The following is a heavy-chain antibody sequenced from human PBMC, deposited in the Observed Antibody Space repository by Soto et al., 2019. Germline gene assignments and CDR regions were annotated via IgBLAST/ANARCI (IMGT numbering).Heavy chain of an antibody. CDR2: INPSGGST. Sequence: ASVKVSCKASGYTFTSYYMHWVRQAPGQGLEWMGIINPSGGSTSYAQKFQGRVTMTRDTSTSTVYMELSSLRSEDTAVYYCARSYYYDSSGYSLEYGYWGQGTLVTVS. V-gene: IGHV1-46*01. CDR1: GYTFTSYY. J-gene: IGHJ4*02. CDR3: ARSYYYDSSGYSLEYGY. D-gene: IGHD3-22*01.